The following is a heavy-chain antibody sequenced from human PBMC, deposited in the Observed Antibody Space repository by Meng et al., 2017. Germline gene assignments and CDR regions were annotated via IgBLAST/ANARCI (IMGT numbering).Heavy chain of an antibody. CDR3: AKDRAGYSSGWYLFDY. D-gene: IGHD6-19*01. J-gene: IGHJ4*02. Sequence: VQLVGRGVGVVKPGGSLSLSWAASGFTFSSYAMSWVRQAPGKGLEWVSAISGSGGSTYYADSVKGRFTISRDNSKNTLYLQMNSLRAEDTAVYYCAKDRAGYSSGWYLFDYWGQGTLVTVSS. CDR1: GFTFSSYA. V-gene: IGHV3-23*04. CDR2: ISGSGGST.